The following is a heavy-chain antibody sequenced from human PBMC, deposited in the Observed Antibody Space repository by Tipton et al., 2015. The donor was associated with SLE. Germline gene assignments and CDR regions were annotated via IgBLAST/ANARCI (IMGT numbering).Heavy chain of an antibody. V-gene: IGHV5-51*03. CDR3: ARPHRSGLSEDAFDF. CDR1: GYSFSNYW. CDR2: VYPGDSFGATDT. Sequence: QLVQSGAEVKKPGESLRISCQGSGYSFSNYWIGWVRQMPGKGLEWMGIVYPGDSFGATDTKYSPSFQGQVTNSADKSISTAYLQCGGLKASDTAKYYCARPHRSGLSEDAFDFWGQGTMVTVSA. D-gene: IGHD6-19*01. J-gene: IGHJ3*01.